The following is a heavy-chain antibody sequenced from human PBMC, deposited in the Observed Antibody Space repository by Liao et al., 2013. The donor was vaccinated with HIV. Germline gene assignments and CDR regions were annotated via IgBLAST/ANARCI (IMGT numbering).Heavy chain of an antibody. CDR1: GGSFNHYY. Sequence: QVHLQQWGAGLLKPSETLSLSCAVYGGSFNHYYWSWIRQSPGKGLEWIGEMNDRGTTNYNPSLKSRVTVSVGASKSQFFLQLRSVTAADTAIYYCARNNYDDSSGSSGFDHWSRGNLVTVSS. CDR2: MNDRGTT. CDR3: ARNNYDDSSGSSGFDH. V-gene: IGHV4-34*01. J-gene: IGHJ4*01. D-gene: IGHD3-22*01.